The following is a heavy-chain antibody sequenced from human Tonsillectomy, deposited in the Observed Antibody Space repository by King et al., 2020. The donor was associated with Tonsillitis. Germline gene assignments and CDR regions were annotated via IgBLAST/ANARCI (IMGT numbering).Heavy chain of an antibody. D-gene: IGHD5-12*01. Sequence: VQLVESGGGLVQPGGSLRLSCAASGFTFSIYAMSWVRQAPGKGLEWVSAISGSGGSTYYADSVKGRFTISRDSSKNTLYLQMNSLRAEDTAVYYCAKSGGYDLYYYYGMAVWGQGTTVTVSS. CDR3: AKSGGYDLYYYYGMAV. CDR2: ISGSGGST. CDR1: GFTFSIYA. J-gene: IGHJ6*02. V-gene: IGHV3-23*04.